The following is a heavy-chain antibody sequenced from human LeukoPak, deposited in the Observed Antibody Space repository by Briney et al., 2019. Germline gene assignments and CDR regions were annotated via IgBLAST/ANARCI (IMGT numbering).Heavy chain of an antibody. Sequence: SETLSLTCTVSGRSISSYYWSWIRQPPGKGLEWIGYIYYSGSTNYNPSLRSRVTISVDTSKNQFSLKLSSVTAADTAVYYCARDDTDGEEYFQHWGQRTLVTVSS. CDR3: ARDDTDGEEYFQH. CDR1: GRSISSYY. CDR2: IYYSGST. V-gene: IGHV4-59*01. J-gene: IGHJ1*01. D-gene: IGHD3-10*01.